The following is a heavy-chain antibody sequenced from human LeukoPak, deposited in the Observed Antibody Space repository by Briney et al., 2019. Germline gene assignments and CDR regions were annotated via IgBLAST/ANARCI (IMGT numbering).Heavy chain of an antibody. J-gene: IGHJ4*02. CDR1: GLTFSSCG. V-gene: IGHV3-30*02. Sequence: GGSLRLSCAASGLTFSSCGMHWVRQAPGKGLKWVAFIRYDGSNKYYADSVKGRFTISRDNSKNTLYLQMNSLRAEDTAVYYCAKSSIPRLGELSSYWGQGTLLTVSS. D-gene: IGHD3-16*02. CDR3: AKSSIPRLGELSSY. CDR2: IRYDGSNK.